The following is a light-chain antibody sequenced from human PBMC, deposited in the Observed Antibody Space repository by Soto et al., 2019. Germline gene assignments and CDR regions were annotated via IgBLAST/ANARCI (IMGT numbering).Light chain of an antibody. J-gene: IGLJ1*01. CDR2: DVT. CDR3: CSFTTSSTYV. V-gene: IGLV2-14*01. Sequence: QPVRNQPASVSGAPGQAITISCTGTSSDVGGYNYVSWYQQYPGKAPKVMIYDVTNRPSGVSNRFSGSRSGNTASLTISGLQAEDEADYCCCSFTTSSTYVYGTGTKVTVL. CDR1: SSDVGGYNY.